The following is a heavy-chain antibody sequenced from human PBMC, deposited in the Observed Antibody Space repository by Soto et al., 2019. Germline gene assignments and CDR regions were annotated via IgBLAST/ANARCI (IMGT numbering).Heavy chain of an antibody. CDR1: GYSFAGYW. CDR3: ARQIYDSDTGPNFQYYFDS. CDR2: IDPSDSQT. J-gene: IGHJ4*02. D-gene: IGHD3-22*01. V-gene: IGHV5-10-1*01. Sequence: GGSLKISCKGSGYSFAGYWITWVRQKPGKGLEWMGRIDPSDSQTYYSPSFRGHVTISVTKSITTVFLQWSSLRASDTAMYYCARQIYDSDTGPNFQYYFDSWGQGTPVTVSS.